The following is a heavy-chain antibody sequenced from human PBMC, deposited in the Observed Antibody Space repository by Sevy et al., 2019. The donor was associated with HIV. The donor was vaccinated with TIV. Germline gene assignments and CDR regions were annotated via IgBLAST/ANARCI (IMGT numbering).Heavy chain of an antibody. V-gene: IGHV4-39*01. CDR3: ASHNYYDRSGYYYPVWFDY. CDR2: IYYSGRT. D-gene: IGHD3-22*01. CDR1: GGSISRSSYY. Sequence: SETLSLTCTVSGGSISRSSYYWGWIRQPPGKGLEWIASIYYSGRTYYNPSLKSRVTISVDTSKNQFSLKLSSVTAADTAVYYCASHNYYDRSGYYYPVWFDYWGQGTLVTVSS. J-gene: IGHJ4*02.